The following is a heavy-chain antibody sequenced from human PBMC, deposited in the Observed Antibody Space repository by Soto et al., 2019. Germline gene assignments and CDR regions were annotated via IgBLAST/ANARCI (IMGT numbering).Heavy chain of an antibody. CDR3: TTDWNYYASVISPHGMDV. CDR2: IWYDGSNR. CDR1: GFTFSDYG. Sequence: QVQLVESGGGVVQPGRSLRLSCAASGFTFSDYGMHWVRQAPGKGLEWVAVIWYDGSNRYYADSVNGRFTISRDNAKNTVYLQMNSLRAEDPAVYYCTTDWNYYASVISPHGMDVWGKGTKVIVSS. D-gene: IGHD3-10*01. J-gene: IGHJ6*04. V-gene: IGHV3-33*01.